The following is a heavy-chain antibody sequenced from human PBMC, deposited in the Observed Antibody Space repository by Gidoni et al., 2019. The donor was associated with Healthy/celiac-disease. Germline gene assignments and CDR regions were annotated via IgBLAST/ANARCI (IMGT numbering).Heavy chain of an antibody. D-gene: IGHD3-22*01. Sequence: EVQLLESGGGLVQPGGSLRLSCAASGFTFSSYAVSWVRQAPGKGLEWVSAISGSGGSIYYADSVKGRFTSSRDNSKNTLYLQMNSLRAEDTAVYYCAKEGRYYYDSSGYYEAYFDYWGQGTLVTVSS. V-gene: IGHV3-23*01. J-gene: IGHJ4*02. CDR1: GFTFSSYA. CDR2: ISGSGGSI. CDR3: AKEGRYYYDSSGYYEAYFDY.